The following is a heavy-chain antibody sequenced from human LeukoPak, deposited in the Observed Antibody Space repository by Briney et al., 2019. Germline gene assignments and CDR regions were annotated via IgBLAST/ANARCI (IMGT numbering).Heavy chain of an antibody. CDR1: GYTFTTHD. Sequence: ASVKVSCKASGYTFTTHDINWVRQATGQGLEWLGWMSPISGDTGYAQKFQGRVTMTSDSSISTAYMELSSLRSEDTAIYYCVRTPPNWGFDYWGQGTPVTVSS. V-gene: IGHV1-8*01. CDR2: MSPISGDT. J-gene: IGHJ4*02. D-gene: IGHD7-27*01. CDR3: VRTPPNWGFDY.